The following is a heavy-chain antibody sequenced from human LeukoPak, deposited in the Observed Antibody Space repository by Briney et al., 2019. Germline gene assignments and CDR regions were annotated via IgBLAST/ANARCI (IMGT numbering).Heavy chain of an antibody. CDR2: ISWNSGSI. V-gene: IGHV3-9*03. CDR1: GFTFDDYA. Sequence: GGYLRLSCAASGFTFDDYAMHWVRQAPGKGLEWVSGISWNSGSIGYADSVKGRFTISRDNDNNSLYLQMNSLRAEDMALYYCAKGYYDFWSDWDYMDVWGKGTTVTVSS. D-gene: IGHD3-3*01. J-gene: IGHJ6*03. CDR3: AKGYYDFWSDWDYMDV.